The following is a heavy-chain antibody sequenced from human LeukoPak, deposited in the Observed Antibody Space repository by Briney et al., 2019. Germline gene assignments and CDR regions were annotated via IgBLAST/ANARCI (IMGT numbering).Heavy chain of an antibody. V-gene: IGHV4-34*01. J-gene: IGHJ5*02. CDR3: AKRGRIVVVTAVYNWFDP. CDR2: INHSGST. D-gene: IGHD2-21*02. CDR1: GGSFSGYY. Sequence: SETLSLTCAVYGGSFSGYYWSWIRQPPGKGLEWIGEINHSGSTNYNPSLKSRVTISVDTSKNQFSLKLSSVTAADTAVYYCAKRGRIVVVTAVYNWFDPWGQGTLVTVSS.